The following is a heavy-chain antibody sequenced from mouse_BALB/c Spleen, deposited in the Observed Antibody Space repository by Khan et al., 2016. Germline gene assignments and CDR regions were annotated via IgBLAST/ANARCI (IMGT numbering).Heavy chain of an antibody. CDR1: GFDFSRYC. Sequence: EVKLLESGGGLVQPGGSLKLSCAASGFDFSRYCMSWVRQAPGKGLEWIGEINPDSSTINYTPSLQDQFIISRDNSKNTVYLQLSKVTSEDTALYDCASAGYYEYIDYWGQGTPVTVSA. V-gene: IGHV4-1*02. D-gene: IGHD1-1*01. J-gene: IGHJ3*01. CDR2: INPDSSTI. CDR3: ASAGYYEYIDY.